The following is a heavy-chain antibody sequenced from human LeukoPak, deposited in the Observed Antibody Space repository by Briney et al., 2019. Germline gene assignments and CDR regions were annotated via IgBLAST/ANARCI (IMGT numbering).Heavy chain of an antibody. J-gene: IGHJ4*02. CDR1: GGSISSSSYY. D-gene: IGHD5-12*01. CDR3: ARDTMVATSLFDY. V-gene: IGHV4-39*01. CDR2: IYYSGST. Sequence: SETLSLTCTVSGGSISSSSYYWGWIRQPPGKGLEWIGSIYYSGSTYYNPSLKSRVTISVDTSKNQFSLKLSSVTAADTAVYYCARDTMVATSLFDYWGQGTLVTVSS.